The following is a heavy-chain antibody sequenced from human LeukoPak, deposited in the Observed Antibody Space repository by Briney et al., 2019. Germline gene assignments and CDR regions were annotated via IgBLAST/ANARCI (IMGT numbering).Heavy chain of an antibody. V-gene: IGHV3-48*04. D-gene: IGHD2-21*02. J-gene: IGHJ2*01. Sequence: GGSLRLSCAASGFTFSNYAMSWVRQAPGKGLEWVSYISSSSSTIYYADSVKGRFTISRDNAKNSLYLQMNSLRAEDTAVYYCARDWRVVVTAEDFDLWGRGTLVTVSS. CDR3: ARDWRVVVTAEDFDL. CDR1: GFTFSNYA. CDR2: ISSSSSTI.